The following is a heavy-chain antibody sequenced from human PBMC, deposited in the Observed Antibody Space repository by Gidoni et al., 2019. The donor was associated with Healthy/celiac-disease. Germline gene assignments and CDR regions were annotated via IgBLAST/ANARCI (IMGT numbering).Heavy chain of an antibody. CDR1: GGTFSSYA. CDR3: ARNGLTVTTFYY. Sequence: QVQLVQSGAGGKKPGSSVKVSCKASGGTFSSYAISWVRQAPGQGLEWMGGIIPIFGTASYAQKFQGSVTITADESTSTAYMELSSLRSEDTAVYYCARNGLTVTTFYYWGQGTLVTVSS. V-gene: IGHV1-69*01. D-gene: IGHD4-17*01. CDR2: IIPIFGTA. J-gene: IGHJ4*02.